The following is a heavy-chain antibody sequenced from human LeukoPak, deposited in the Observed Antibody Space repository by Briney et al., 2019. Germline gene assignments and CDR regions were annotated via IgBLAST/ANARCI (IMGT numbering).Heavy chain of an antibody. J-gene: IGHJ3*02. V-gene: IGHV3-30*18. CDR1: GFTFSSYG. D-gene: IGHD3-10*02. Sequence: GGSLRLSCAASGFTFSSYGMHWVRQAPGKGLEWVAVISYDGSNKYYADSVKGRFTISRDNSKNTLYLQMNSLRAEDTAVYYCAKSGDTYYYVLHDAFDIWGQGTMVTVSS. CDR2: ISYDGSNK. CDR3: AKSGDTYYYVLHDAFDI.